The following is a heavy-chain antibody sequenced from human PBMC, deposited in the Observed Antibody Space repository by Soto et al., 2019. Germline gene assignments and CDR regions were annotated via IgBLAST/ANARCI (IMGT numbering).Heavy chain of an antibody. Sequence: SDSLALACRSCGGCIWSSVGSWIWQSPEKGLEWIGYFYHSGNSNYNPSLKSRVTISVDTSRNQLSLSLRPVTAADTAVYFCARISSVDPYSYVNGGLDVWGQGTTVTVSS. D-gene: IGHD5-18*01. J-gene: IGHJ6*02. V-gene: IGHV4-59*07. CDR2: FYHSGNS. CDR3: ARISSVDPYSYVNGGLDV. CDR1: GGCIWSSV.